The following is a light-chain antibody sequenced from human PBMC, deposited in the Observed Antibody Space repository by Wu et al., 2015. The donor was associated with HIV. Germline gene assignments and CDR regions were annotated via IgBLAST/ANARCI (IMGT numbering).Light chain of an antibody. CDR1: QSVASS. CDR2: GAS. V-gene: IGKV3-20*01. J-gene: IGKJ5*01. CDR3: HQYGSSPIT. Sequence: EVVMTQSPATLSVSPGERVTLSCRASQSVASSLAWYQQKLGQAPRLLIYGASSRATDIPDRFSGSGSGTDFTLTISRLEPEDFAVYFCHQYGSSPITFGQGTRLEIK.